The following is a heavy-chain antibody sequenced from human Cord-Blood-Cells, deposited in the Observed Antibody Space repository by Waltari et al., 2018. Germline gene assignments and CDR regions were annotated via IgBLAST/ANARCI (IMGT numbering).Heavy chain of an antibody. Sequence: QVQLQESGPGLVKPSETLSLTCTVSGGSISSYYWSWIRQPPGKGLEWIGYIYYSGSTNYTPSLKSRVTISVDTSKNQFSLKLSSVTAADTAVYYCARDKGGGNFDYWGQGTLVTVSS. J-gene: IGHJ4*02. V-gene: IGHV4-59*01. D-gene: IGHD2-15*01. CDR3: ARDKGGGNFDY. CDR1: GGSISSYY. CDR2: IYYSGST.